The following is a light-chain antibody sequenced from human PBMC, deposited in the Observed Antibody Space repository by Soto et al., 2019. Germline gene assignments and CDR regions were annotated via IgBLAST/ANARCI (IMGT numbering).Light chain of an antibody. CDR2: DAS. V-gene: IGKV1-5*01. CDR3: QQYNSYPYT. J-gene: IGKJ2*01. CDR1: QSISSW. Sequence: DIQMTQSPSTLSASVGDRVTITCRASQSISSWLAWYQQKPGKAPKLLIYDASSLESGVTSRFSGSGSGTAFTLTISSLQPDDFAPYYCQQYNSYPYTFGQGTKLEIK.